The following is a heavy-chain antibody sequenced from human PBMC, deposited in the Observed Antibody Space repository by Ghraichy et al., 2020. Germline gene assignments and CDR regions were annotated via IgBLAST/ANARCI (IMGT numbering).Heavy chain of an antibody. CDR2: INHSGST. CDR3: ARVPLNHAYYYYAMDV. V-gene: IGHV4-34*01. J-gene: IGHJ6*02. Sequence: LSCTVYGGSFSGYYWSWIRQPPGKGLEWIGEINHSGSTNYNPSLKSRVTISVDTSKNQFSLNLSSVTAADTAVYYCARVPLNHAYYYYAMDVWGQGTTVTVSS. CDR1: GGSFSGYY.